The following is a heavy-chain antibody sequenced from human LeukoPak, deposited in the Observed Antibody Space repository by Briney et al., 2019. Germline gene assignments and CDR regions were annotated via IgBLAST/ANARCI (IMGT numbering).Heavy chain of an antibody. D-gene: IGHD5-18*01. CDR3: ARGRRIQLWFRRINYYYMDV. J-gene: IGHJ6*03. Sequence: GASVKVSCESCGYTFTSYGISWVRQAPGQGLEWRGWISAYNGNTNYAQKFQGRVTMTRNTSISTAYMELSSLRSEDTAVYYCARGRRIQLWFRRINYYYMDVWGKGTTVTISS. CDR2: ISAYNGNT. CDR1: GYTFTSYG. V-gene: IGHV1-18*01.